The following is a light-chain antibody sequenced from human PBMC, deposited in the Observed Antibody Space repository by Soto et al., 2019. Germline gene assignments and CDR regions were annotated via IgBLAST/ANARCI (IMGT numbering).Light chain of an antibody. V-gene: IGKV1-5*03. Sequence: DIQLTQSPSTLSASVGDRVTITCRASRSIINWLAWYQQKSGKGPKLLIYKASNLQTGVPSRFSGSGYGTEFTLTISSLQPDDVASYYCQQYSDHWTFGQGTKVEIK. CDR3: QQYSDHWT. CDR2: KAS. CDR1: RSIINW. J-gene: IGKJ1*01.